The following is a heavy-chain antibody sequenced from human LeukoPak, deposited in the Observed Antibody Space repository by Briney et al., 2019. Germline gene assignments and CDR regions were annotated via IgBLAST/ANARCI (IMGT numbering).Heavy chain of an antibody. Sequence: GGSLRLXCAASGFTVSGHYISWVRLAPGKGLESVSIIHSDGKTYYTDSVKGRFTISRDNSKNTLYLQMNSLRTEDTAVYYFARGGAFDIWGQGTMVTVSS. V-gene: IGHV3-53*01. CDR3: ARGGAFDI. CDR1: GFTVSGHY. CDR2: IHSDGKT. D-gene: IGHD3-10*01. J-gene: IGHJ3*02.